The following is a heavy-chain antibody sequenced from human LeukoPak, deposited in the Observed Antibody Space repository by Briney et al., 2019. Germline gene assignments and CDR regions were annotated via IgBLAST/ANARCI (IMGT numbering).Heavy chain of an antibody. V-gene: IGHV4-34*01. D-gene: IGHD3-10*01. Sequence: SETLSLTCAVYGGSFSGYYWSWIRQPPGKGLEWIGEINHSGSTNYNPSLKSRVTISVDTPKNQFSLKLSSVTAADTAVYYCARGPPITMVRGVTPHYYYYGMDVWGKGTTVTVSS. J-gene: IGHJ6*04. CDR1: GGSFSGYY. CDR2: INHSGST. CDR3: ARGPPITMVRGVTPHYYYYGMDV.